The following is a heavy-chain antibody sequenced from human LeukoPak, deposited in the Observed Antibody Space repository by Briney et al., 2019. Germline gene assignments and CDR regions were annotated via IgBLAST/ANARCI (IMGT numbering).Heavy chain of an antibody. CDR1: GFTVSSDY. V-gene: IGHV3-66*01. D-gene: IGHD6-13*01. CDR2: IYSGGST. J-gene: IGHJ6*02. CDR3: ASPSGGSSWSYYYYGMDV. Sequence: SGGSLRLSCAASGFTVSSDYMSWVRQAPGKGLEWVSVIYSGGSTYYADSVKGRFTISRDNSKNTLYLQMHSLRAEDTAVYYCASPSGGSSWSYYYYGMDVWGQGTTVTVSS.